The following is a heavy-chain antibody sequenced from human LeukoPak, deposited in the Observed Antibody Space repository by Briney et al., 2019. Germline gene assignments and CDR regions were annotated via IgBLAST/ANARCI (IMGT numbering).Heavy chain of an antibody. D-gene: IGHD3-22*01. CDR2: VSGSGGST. V-gene: IGHV3-23*01. J-gene: IGHJ4*02. Sequence: GGSLRLSCAASGFTFSNSAMSWVPQAPGKGLEWVSSVSGSGGSTYYADSVKGRFTISRDNSKNTLYLQVNSLRAEDTAVYYCARADTSGYIYYFDYWGQGTLVTVSS. CDR1: GFTFSNSA. CDR3: ARADTSGYIYYFDY.